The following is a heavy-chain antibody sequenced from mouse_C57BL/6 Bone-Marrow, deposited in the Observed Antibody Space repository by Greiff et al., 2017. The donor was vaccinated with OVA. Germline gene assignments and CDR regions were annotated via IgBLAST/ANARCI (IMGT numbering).Heavy chain of an antibody. V-gene: IGHV2-9-1*01. Sequence: VKLEESGPGLVAPSQSLSITCTVSGFSLTSYAISWVRQPPGKGLEWLGVIWTGGGTNYNSALKSRLSISKDNSKSQVFLKMNSLQTDDTARYYCARNYLWDGYYFDYWGQGTTLTVSS. J-gene: IGHJ2*01. D-gene: IGHD4-1*01. CDR3: ARNYLWDGYYFDY. CDR1: GFSLTSYA. CDR2: IWTGGGT.